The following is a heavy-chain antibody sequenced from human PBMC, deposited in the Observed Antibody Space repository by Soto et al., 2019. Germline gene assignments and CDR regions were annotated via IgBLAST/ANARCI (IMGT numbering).Heavy chain of an antibody. CDR1: GGSVSNSNYY. CDR3: VSQRTSVLTQAYFDY. J-gene: IGHJ4*02. CDR2: VYYRGRS. D-gene: IGHD2-8*01. V-gene: IGHV4-39*01. Sequence: SETLSLTCTVSGGSVSNSNYYWCWIRQSPWKGLEWIGSVYYRGRSYSKSSVKSRVTISVDTSKNQFSLNLNSVTASDTAVYFCVSQRTSVLTQAYFDYWGPVXLVTVYS.